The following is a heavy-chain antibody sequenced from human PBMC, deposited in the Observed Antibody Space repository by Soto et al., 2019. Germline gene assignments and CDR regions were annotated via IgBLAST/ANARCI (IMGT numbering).Heavy chain of an antibody. CDR3: ARVVPGAEAWFGP. V-gene: IGHV1-24*01. CDR2: FDPEDGT. CDR1: GYTLTELS. D-gene: IGHD2-2*01. J-gene: IGHJ5*02. Sequence: ASVKVSCKVSGYTLTELSMHWVRQAPGKGLEWMGGFDPEDGTNYAQKFQGRVSMTTDTSTTTPYMELRSLRSDDTALYYCARVVPGAEAWFGPWGQGTLVTVSS.